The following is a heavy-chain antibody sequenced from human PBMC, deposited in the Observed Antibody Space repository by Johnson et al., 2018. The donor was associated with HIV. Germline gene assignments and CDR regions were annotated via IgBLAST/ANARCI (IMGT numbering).Heavy chain of an antibody. J-gene: IGHJ3*02. CDR1: GFTFSNAW. D-gene: IGHD5-24*01. Sequence: VESGGGLVKPGGPLRLSCAASGFTFSNAWMSWVRQAPGQGLEWVGRIKSKTDGGTTDYAAPVKGRFTISRDDSKNTLYLQMNSLKTEDTAVYYCTTALRGTVTRDGYILDAFDIWGQGTMVTVSS. CDR2: IKSKTDGGTT. V-gene: IGHV3-15*01. CDR3: TTALRGTVTRDGYILDAFDI.